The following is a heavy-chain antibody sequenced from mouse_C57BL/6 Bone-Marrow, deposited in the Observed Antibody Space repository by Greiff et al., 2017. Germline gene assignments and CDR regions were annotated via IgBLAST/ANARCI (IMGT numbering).Heavy chain of an antibody. Sequence: EVQLQQSGAELVRPGASVKLSCTASGFNIKDDYMHWVKQRPEQGLEWIGWIDPENGDTEYASKFQGKATITADTSSNTAYLQLSSLTSEDTAVYYCTRDCGRSPDYWGQGTTLTVSS. CDR3: TRDCGRSPDY. D-gene: IGHD1-1*01. CDR2: IDPENGDT. J-gene: IGHJ2*01. CDR1: GFNIKDDY. V-gene: IGHV14-4*01.